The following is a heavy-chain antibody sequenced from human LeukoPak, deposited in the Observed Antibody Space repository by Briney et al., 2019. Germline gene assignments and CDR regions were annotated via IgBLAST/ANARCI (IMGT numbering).Heavy chain of an antibody. CDR3: ARDGGGYDSSGYYSPYGMDV. D-gene: IGHD3-22*01. Sequence: GGSLRLSCAASGFTFSSHSMNWVRQAPGKGLEWVSYISSSGSTIYYADSVKGRFTISRDNAKNSLYLQMNSLRDEDTAVYYCARDGGGYDSSGYYSPYGMDVWGQGTTVTVSS. V-gene: IGHV3-48*02. CDR1: GFTFSSHS. J-gene: IGHJ6*02. CDR2: ISSSGSTI.